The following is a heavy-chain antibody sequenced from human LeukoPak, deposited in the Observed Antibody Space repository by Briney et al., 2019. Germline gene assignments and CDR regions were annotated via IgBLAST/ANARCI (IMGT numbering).Heavy chain of an antibody. CDR1: GFTFSIYD. CDR3: AREDASGLDY. V-gene: IGHV3-48*01. J-gene: IGHJ4*02. D-gene: IGHD5-12*01. CDR2: ISSSSSTI. Sequence: GGSLRLSCAASGFTFSIYDMNWVRQAPGKVLEWVSYISSSSSTIYYADSVRGRFTISRDNAKNSLYLQMNSLRAEDTAVYYCAREDASGLDYWGQGTLVIVSS.